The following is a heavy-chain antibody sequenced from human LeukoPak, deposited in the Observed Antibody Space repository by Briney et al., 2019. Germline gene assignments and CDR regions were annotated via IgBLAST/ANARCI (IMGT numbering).Heavy chain of an antibody. CDR3: ARDLDYGDYAPYYYYGMDV. J-gene: IGHJ6*02. CDR1: GFTFSSYS. V-gene: IGHV3-21*01. Sequence: PGGSLRLSCAASGFTFSSYSMNWVRQAPGKGLEWVSSISSSSSYIYYADSVKGRFTISRDNAKNSLYLQMNSLRDEDTAVYYCARDLDYGDYAPYYYYGMDVWGQGTTVTVSS. CDR2: ISSSSSYI. D-gene: IGHD4-17*01.